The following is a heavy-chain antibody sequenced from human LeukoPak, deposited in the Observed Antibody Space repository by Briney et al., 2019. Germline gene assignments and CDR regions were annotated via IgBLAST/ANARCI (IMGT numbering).Heavy chain of an antibody. CDR3: TTFYHEYSPY. CDR1: GFSFMNAW. CDR2: IKSNADGGTP. Sequence: PGGSLRLSCAASGFSFMNAWMIWVRQAPGRGLEWVGCIKSNADGGTPDYAVPARGRFTISRDDSKNTLYLQMNSLKTEDTAVYYCTTFYHEYSPYWGRGTLVTVSS. J-gene: IGHJ4*02. D-gene: IGHD2/OR15-2a*01. V-gene: IGHV3-15*01.